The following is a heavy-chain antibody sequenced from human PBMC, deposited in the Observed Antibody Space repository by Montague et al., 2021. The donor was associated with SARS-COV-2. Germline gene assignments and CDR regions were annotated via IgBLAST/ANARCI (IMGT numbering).Heavy chain of an antibody. CDR2: INPDGSER. CDR3: AREGYYYEGYFGN. CDR1: EFTFGSHW. J-gene: IGHJ4*02. V-gene: IGHV3-7*01. D-gene: IGHD3-22*01. Sequence: SLRLSCATSEFTFGSHWMSWVRQAPGKGLEWVANINPDGSERYYVDSVKGRFTISRDNAQNSLYLQMNSLRAEDTAVYYCAREGYYYEGYFGNWGQGTLVTVSS.